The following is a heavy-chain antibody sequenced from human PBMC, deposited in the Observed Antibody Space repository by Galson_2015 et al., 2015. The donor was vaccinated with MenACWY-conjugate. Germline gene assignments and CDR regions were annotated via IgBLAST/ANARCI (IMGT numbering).Heavy chain of an antibody. CDR1: GFTFSNYA. D-gene: IGHD5-18*01. Sequence: SLRLSCAASGFTFSNYAMNWVRQAPGRGLEWVSAISTTGGGTYYADSVKGRLTVSRDNSKNTLFLQMDSLRAEDTAVYYCAKRGYSDGYDWFDPWGLGTLATVSS. CDR3: AKRGYSDGYDWFDP. J-gene: IGHJ5*02. V-gene: IGHV3-23*01. CDR2: ISTTGGGT.